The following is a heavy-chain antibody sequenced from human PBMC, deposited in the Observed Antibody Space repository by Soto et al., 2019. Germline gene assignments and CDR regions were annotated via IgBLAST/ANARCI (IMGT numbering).Heavy chain of an antibody. Sequence: GGSLRLSCAASGFTVSSNYMSWVRQAPGKGLEWVSVIYSGGSTYYADSVKGRFTISRDNSKNTLYLQMNSLRAEDTAVYYCAREGGGEIAATGSDAFDIWGQGTMVTVSS. CDR2: IYSGGST. CDR1: GFTVSSNY. V-gene: IGHV3-66*01. D-gene: IGHD6-13*01. J-gene: IGHJ3*02. CDR3: AREGGGEIAATGSDAFDI.